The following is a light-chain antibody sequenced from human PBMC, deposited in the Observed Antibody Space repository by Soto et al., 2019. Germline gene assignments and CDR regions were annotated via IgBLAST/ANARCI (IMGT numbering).Light chain of an antibody. J-gene: IGLJ1*01. Sequence: QSALTQPPSASGTPGQRVTISCSGSSYNSETNTVSWFQHLPRTAPKLLIYSNNQRPSGVPDRFSGSKSGTSASLAISGLQSEDEADYYCAAWDDSLNGPHYVSGTGTKLTVL. V-gene: IGLV1-44*01. CDR2: SNN. CDR1: SYNSETNT. CDR3: AAWDDSLNGPHYV.